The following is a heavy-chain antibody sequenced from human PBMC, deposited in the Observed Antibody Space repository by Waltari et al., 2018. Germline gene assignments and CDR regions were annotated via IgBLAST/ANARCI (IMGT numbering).Heavy chain of an antibody. J-gene: IGHJ5*02. CDR3: AREGLFPHWFDP. V-gene: IGHV1-69*12. CDR2: IIPIFGTA. Sequence: QVQLVQSGAEVKKHGSSVKVSCKASGGTYSSYAISWVRQAPGQGLEWMGGIIPIFGTANYAQKFQGRVTITADESTSTAYMELSSLRSEDTAVYYCAREGLFPHWFDPWGQGTLVTVSS. CDR1: GGTYSSYA.